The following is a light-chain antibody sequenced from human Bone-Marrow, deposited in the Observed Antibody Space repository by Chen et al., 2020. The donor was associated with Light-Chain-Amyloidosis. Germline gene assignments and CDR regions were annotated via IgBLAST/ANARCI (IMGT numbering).Light chain of an antibody. V-gene: IGKV2-28*01. CDR2: LAS. CDR3: MQTLQPLRT. J-gene: IGKJ2*01. Sequence: IVMTQSPLSLAVTPGESASISCTSNQSLMQNNGYNFLDWYLQKPGQSPQLLIYLASDRASGVPDRFSGSGSGKDFTLKITSVEADDVGVYFCMQTLQPLRTFGQGTKLEL. CDR1: QSLMQNNGYNF.